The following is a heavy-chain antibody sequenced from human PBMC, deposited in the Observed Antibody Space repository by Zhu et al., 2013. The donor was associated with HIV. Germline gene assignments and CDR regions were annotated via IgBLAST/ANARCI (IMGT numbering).Heavy chain of an antibody. J-gene: IGHJ6*02. Sequence: QVQLVQSGAEVKKPGASVKVSCKASGYRFTSYGISWVRQAPGQGLEWMGWISTYNVNIKYAQRFQGRVTMTTDTSTSTAYMELRSLRSDDTAVFYCARVDCIGGSCNSPVYYYGMDVWGQGTTVTVSS. CDR3: ARVDCIGGSCNSPVYYYGMDV. CDR2: ISTYNVNI. CDR1: GYRFTSYG. V-gene: IGHV1-18*01. D-gene: IGHD2-15*01.